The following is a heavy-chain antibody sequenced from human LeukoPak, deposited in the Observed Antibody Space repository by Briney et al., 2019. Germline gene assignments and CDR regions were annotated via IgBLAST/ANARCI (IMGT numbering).Heavy chain of an antibody. CDR1: GFTFSSYE. CDR2: ISTTSSTI. J-gene: IGHJ4*02. V-gene: IGHV3-48*01. Sequence: LTGGSLRLSCAASGFTFSSYEMNWVRQAPGQGLEWVSYISTTSSTIYYADSVKGRFTISRDNAKSSLYLQMNSLRAEDTAVYYCARSDYGGAYWGQGALVTVSS. D-gene: IGHD4-17*01. CDR3: ARSDYGGAY.